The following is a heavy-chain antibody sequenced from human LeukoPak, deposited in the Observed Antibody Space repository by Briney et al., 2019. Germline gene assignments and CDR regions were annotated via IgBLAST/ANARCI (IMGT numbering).Heavy chain of an antibody. CDR2: ISSSSSTI. V-gene: IGHV3-48*01. CDR3: ARHPMTTVTFFDY. D-gene: IGHD4-17*01. J-gene: IGHJ4*02. CDR1: GFTFSSYS. Sequence: GGSLRLSCAASGFTFSSYSMNWVRQAPGKGLEWVLYISSSSSTIYYADSVKGRFTISRDNAKNSLYLQMNSLRAEDTAVYYCARHPMTTVTFFDYWGQGTLVTVSS.